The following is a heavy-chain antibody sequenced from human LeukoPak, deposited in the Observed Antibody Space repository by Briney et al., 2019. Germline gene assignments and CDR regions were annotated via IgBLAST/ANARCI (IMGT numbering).Heavy chain of an antibody. CDR2: INPNSGGT. J-gene: IGHJ5*02. D-gene: IGHD4-23*01. V-gene: IGHV1-2*06. Sequence: ASVKVSCKASGYTFTGYYMHWVRQAPGQGVEWMGRINPNSGGTNYAQKFQGRVTMTRDTSIRTAYMELSRLRSDDTAVYYCARGSGWKRSWFDPWGQGTLVTVSS. CDR3: ARGSGWKRSWFDP. CDR1: GYTFTGYY.